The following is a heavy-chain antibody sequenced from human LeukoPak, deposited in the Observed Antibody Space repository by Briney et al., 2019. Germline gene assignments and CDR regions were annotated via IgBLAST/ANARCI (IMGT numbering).Heavy chain of an antibody. Sequence: SVKVSCKASGGTFSSYAISWVRQAPGQGLEWMGGIIPIFGTANYAQKFQGRVTITADKSTSTAYMELSSLRSEDTAVYYCASLGYCSSTSCSRGGGGFGYWGQGTLVTVSS. J-gene: IGHJ4*02. CDR3: ASLGYCSSTSCSRGGGGFGY. CDR2: IIPIFGTA. D-gene: IGHD2-2*01. CDR1: GGTFSSYA. V-gene: IGHV1-69*06.